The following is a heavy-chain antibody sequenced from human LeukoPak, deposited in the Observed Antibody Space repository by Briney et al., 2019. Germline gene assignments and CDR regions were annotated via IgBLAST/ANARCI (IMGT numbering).Heavy chain of an antibody. D-gene: IGHD2-21*02. J-gene: IGHJ1*01. V-gene: IGHV3-21*01. CDR1: GFTVSTYA. CDR2: ITTSSSQI. CDR3: ARGYCGGDCYGD. Sequence: GGSLRLSCAASGFTVSTYAMNWVRQAPGKGLEWVSSITTSSSQIYYADSVKGRFTISRDNTKNSLYLQMNSLRAEDMAVYYCARGYCGGDCYGDWGQGTLVTVSS.